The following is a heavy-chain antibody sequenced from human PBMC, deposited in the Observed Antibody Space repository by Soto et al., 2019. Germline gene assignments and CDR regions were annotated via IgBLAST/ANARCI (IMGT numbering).Heavy chain of an antibody. V-gene: IGHV1-24*01. J-gene: IGHJ5*02. Sequence: ASVNVSCKVSGYTLTELSMHWVRQAPGKGLEWMGGFDPEDGETIYAQKFQGRVTMTEDTSTDTAYMELSSLRSEDTAAYYCATARRHYDILTGYLSWFDPWGQGTLVTVSS. CDR1: GYTLTELS. CDR2: FDPEDGET. CDR3: ATARRHYDILTGYLSWFDP. D-gene: IGHD3-9*01.